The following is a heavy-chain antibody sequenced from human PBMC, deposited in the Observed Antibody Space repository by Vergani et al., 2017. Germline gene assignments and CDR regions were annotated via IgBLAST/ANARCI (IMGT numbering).Heavy chain of an antibody. J-gene: IGHJ4*02. V-gene: IGHV3-30*03. CDR3: VRDRGLCAGGRCYTEAWDY. CDR2: ISFDGTNE. Sequence: VQLVESGGGLVQPGGSLRLSCAASGFRFSSYGMNWVRQAPGKGLEWVVGISFDGTNEYYPDLVKGRFTISRDIAKNTLYLQVRSLRLEDTGVYHCVRDRGLCAGGRCYTEAWDYWGQGTPVTVSS. D-gene: IGHD2-2*02. CDR1: GFRFSSYG.